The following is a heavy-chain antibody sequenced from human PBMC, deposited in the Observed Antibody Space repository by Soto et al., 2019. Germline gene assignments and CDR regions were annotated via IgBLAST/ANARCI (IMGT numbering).Heavy chain of an antibody. V-gene: IGHV3-30*18. CDR3: AKGRIAVAGLNFDY. CDR2: ISYDGSNK. Sequence: QVQLVESGGGVVQPGRSLRLSCAASGFTFSSYGMHWVRQAPGKGLEWVAVISYDGSNKYYADSVKGRFTISRDNSKNTLYLQMNSLRAEDTAVYYCAKGRIAVAGLNFDYWGQGTLVTVSS. CDR1: GFTFSSYG. D-gene: IGHD6-19*01. J-gene: IGHJ4*02.